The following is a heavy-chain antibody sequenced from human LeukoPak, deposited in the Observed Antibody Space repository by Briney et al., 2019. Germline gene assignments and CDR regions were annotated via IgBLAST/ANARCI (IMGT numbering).Heavy chain of an antibody. D-gene: IGHD2-15*01. V-gene: IGHV4-34*01. Sequence: SETLSLTCAVYGGSFSGYYWSWIRQPPGKGLEWIGEINHRGSTNYNPSLKSRVTISVDTSKNQFSLKLSSVTAADTAVYYCARGVGYCSGGSCYNWFDPWGQGTLVTVSS. CDR3: ARGVGYCSGGSCYNWFDP. J-gene: IGHJ5*02. CDR1: GGSFSGYY. CDR2: INHRGST.